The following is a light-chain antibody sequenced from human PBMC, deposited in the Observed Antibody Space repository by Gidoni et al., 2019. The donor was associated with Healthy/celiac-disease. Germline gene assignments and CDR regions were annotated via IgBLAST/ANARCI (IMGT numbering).Light chain of an antibody. CDR2: GAA. CDR3: QQYGSSLVYT. Sequence: IVLTQSPGTLSLSPGERATLSCRASQSVSSSYLAWYQQNPGQAPRLLIYGAASRATGIPDRFSGSGSGTDFTLTISRLEPEDFAVYYCQQYGSSLVYTFGQGTKLEIK. J-gene: IGKJ2*01. V-gene: IGKV3-20*01. CDR1: QSVSSSY.